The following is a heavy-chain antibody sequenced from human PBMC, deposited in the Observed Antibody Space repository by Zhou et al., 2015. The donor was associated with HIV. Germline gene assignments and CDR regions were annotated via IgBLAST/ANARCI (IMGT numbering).Heavy chain of an antibody. Sequence: EVQLLESGGRLGTAGGGSLRLSCAASGFTFSSYAMNWVRQAPGKGLEWVSGISSSGGSIYYADSVKGRFTISRDNSKNTVFVQMNSLRAEDTAVYYCAREDDYGSGSRGKYYYMDVWGKGTNGHRLL. J-gene: IGHJ6*03. CDR1: GFTFSSYA. CDR2: ISSSGGSI. D-gene: IGHD3-10*01. V-gene: IGHV3-23*01. CDR3: AREDDYGSGSRGKYYYMDV.